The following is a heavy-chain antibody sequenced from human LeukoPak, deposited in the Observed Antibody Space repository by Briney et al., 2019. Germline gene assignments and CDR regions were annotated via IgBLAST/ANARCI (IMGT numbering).Heavy chain of an antibody. Sequence: SSETLSLTCNFSGDSFRSFAYYWSWIRQPAGKGLEWVGRIYTSGSTNYNPSLKSRVTISVDTSKNQFSLKLSSVTAADTAVYYCARDQDGDYLFDYWGQGTQVTVAS. J-gene: IGHJ4*02. D-gene: IGHD4-17*01. CDR1: GDSFRSFAYY. CDR3: ARDQDGDYLFDY. CDR2: IYTSGST. V-gene: IGHV4-61*02.